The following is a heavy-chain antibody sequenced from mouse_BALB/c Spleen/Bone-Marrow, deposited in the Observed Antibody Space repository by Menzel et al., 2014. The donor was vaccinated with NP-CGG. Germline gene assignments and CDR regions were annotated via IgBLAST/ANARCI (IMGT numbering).Heavy chain of an antibody. Sequence: EVNVVESGGGLVKLGGSLKLSCAASGFTSSSYYMSWVRQTPEKRLELVAAINSNGGTTYYPDTVKGRFTISRDNAKNTLYLQMSSLKSEDTALYYCARQSRYEDYYAMDYWGQGTSVTVSS. J-gene: IGHJ4*01. CDR2: INSNGGTT. CDR3: ARQSRYEDYYAMDY. V-gene: IGHV5-6-2*01. D-gene: IGHD2-14*01. CDR1: GFTSSSYY.